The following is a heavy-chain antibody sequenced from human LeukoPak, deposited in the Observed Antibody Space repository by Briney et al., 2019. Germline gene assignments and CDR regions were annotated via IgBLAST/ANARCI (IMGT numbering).Heavy chain of an antibody. CDR3: ARDQIMGNTSYNWFEP. CDR2: INPNNGDT. CDR1: GYTFTGYY. Sequence: ASVRVSCKASGYTFTGYYMQWVRQAPGQGLEWMGWINPNNGDTKYAQKFQGRVTMTTDTSISTAYMELSRLKSDDTAVYYCARDQIMGNTSYNWFEPWGQGTQVTVSS. D-gene: IGHD1-26*01. J-gene: IGHJ5*02. V-gene: IGHV1-2*02.